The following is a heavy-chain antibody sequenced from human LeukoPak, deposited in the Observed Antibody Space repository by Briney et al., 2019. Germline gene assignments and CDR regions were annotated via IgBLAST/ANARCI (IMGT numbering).Heavy chain of an antibody. Sequence: ASVKVSCKASGYTFINYAINWGRQAPGQRPEWVGWINAGNGNTKYSQKFQGRVTMTRNTSISTAYMELSSLRSEDTAVYYCARGYRRVAVAEDWFDPWGQGTLVTVSS. D-gene: IGHD6-19*01. CDR2: INAGNGNT. V-gene: IGHV1-3*01. J-gene: IGHJ5*02. CDR1: GYTFINYA. CDR3: ARGYRRVAVAEDWFDP.